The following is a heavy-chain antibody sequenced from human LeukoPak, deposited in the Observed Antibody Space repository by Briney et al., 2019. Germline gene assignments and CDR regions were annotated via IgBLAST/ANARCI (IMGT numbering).Heavy chain of an antibody. CDR1: GGPISSGSYY. V-gene: IGHV4-61*02. D-gene: IGHD6-19*01. CDR3: ARDPHGWPHDAFDI. Sequence: SETLSLTCTVSGGPISSGSYYWNWIRQPAGKGLEWIGRIHSSGSTNYNFSLKSRVTISVDTSKNQFSLKLSSVTAAVTAVYYCARDPHGWPHDAFDIWGQGTMVTVSS. CDR2: IHSSGST. J-gene: IGHJ3*02.